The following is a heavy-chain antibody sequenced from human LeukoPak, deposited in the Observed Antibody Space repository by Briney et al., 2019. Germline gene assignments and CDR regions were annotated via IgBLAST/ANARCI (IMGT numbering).Heavy chain of an antibody. CDR2: INPSGGST. V-gene: IGHV1-46*01. D-gene: IGHD3-10*01. CDR3: ARVWFGPLWWFDP. CDR1: GYTFTSYY. J-gene: IGHJ5*02. Sequence: GASVKVSCKASGYTFTSYYMHWVRQAPGQGLEWMGIINPSGGSTSYAQKFQGRVTMTRDMSTSTVYMELSSLRSEDTAVYYCARVWFGPLWWFDPWGQGTLVTVSS.